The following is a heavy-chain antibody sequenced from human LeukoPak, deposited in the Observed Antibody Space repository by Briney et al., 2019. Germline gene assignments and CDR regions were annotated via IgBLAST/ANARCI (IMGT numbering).Heavy chain of an antibody. Sequence: GGSLRLSCAASGFTFSSYSMNWVRQAPGKGLEWVSSISSSSSYIYYADSVKGRFTISRDNAKNSLYLQMNSLRAEDTAVYYCARDFIVDYDIQTGYFDYWGQGTLVTVSS. CDR1: GFTFSSYS. D-gene: IGHD3-9*01. CDR2: ISSSSSYI. J-gene: IGHJ4*02. CDR3: ARDFIVDYDIQTGYFDY. V-gene: IGHV3-21*01.